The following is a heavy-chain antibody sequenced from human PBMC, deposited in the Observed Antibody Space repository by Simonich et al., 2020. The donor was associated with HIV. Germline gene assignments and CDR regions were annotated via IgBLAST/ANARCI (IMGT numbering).Heavy chain of an antibody. D-gene: IGHD3-10*01. CDR3: ARVGKGSGMGALDV. CDR2: INHSGST. J-gene: IGHJ6*04. Sequence: QVHLQQWGAGLLKPSETLSLTCAVYGGSFSGYYWSWIRQPPGKGLEWIGEINHSGSTNYNPSLKGRVTISEDTSKNQFSLKLSSVTAADTAVYYCARVGKGSGMGALDVWGKGTTVTVSS. CDR1: GGSFSGYY. V-gene: IGHV4-34*01.